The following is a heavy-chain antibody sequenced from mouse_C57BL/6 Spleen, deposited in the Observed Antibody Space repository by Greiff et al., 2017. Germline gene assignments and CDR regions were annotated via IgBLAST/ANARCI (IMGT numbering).Heavy chain of an antibody. Sequence: VQLKESGPELVKPGASVKISCKASGYSFTGYYMHWVKQSHGNILDWIGYIYPYNGVSSYTQKFKGKATLTVGKSSRTAYMELRSLTSEDAADNYCARDYDGYYYDEWGQGTTLTVSS. CDR2: IYPYNGVS. D-gene: IGHD2-3*01. CDR1: GYSFTGYY. V-gene: IGHV1-31*01. CDR3: ARDYDGYYYDE. J-gene: IGHJ2*01.